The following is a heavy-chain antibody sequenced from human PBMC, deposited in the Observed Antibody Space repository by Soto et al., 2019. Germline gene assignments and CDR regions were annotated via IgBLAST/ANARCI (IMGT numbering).Heavy chain of an antibody. CDR1: GGSISSSSYY. J-gene: IGHJ6*02. CDR3: ARDYDSSGLYYYYGMDV. CDR2: IYYSGST. Sequence: SETLSLTCTVSGGSISSSSYYWGWIRQPPGKGLEWIGSIYYSGSTYYNPSLKSRVTISVDTSKNQFSLKLSSVTAADTAVYYCARDYDSSGLYYYYGMDVWGQGTTVT. V-gene: IGHV4-39*01. D-gene: IGHD3-22*01.